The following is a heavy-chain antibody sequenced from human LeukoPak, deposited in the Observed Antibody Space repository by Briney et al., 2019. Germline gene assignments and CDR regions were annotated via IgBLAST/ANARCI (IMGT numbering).Heavy chain of an antibody. Sequence: SETLSLTCTVSGGSISSSSYYWGWIRQPPGKGLEWIGSIYYSGSTYYNPSLKSRVTISVDTSKNQFSLKLSSVPAADTAVYYCARTYYDSSGYSRLGAFDIWGQGTMVTVSS. V-gene: IGHV4-39*07. J-gene: IGHJ3*02. CDR3: ARTYYDSSGYSRLGAFDI. CDR1: GGSISSSSYY. CDR2: IYYSGST. D-gene: IGHD3-22*01.